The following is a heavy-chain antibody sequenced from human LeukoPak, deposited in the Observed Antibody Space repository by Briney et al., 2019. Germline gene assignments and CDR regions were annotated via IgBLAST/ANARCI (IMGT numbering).Heavy chain of an antibody. CDR1: GYSFTSYW. Sequence: GESLKISCKGSGYSFTSYWIGWVRQMPGKGLEWMGIIYPGDSDTRYSPSFQGQVTISADKSISTAYLQWSSLKASDTAMYYCARLSEYCGGDCRHRGDAFDIWGQGTMVTVSS. J-gene: IGHJ3*02. V-gene: IGHV5-51*01. D-gene: IGHD2-21*02. CDR3: ARLSEYCGGDCRHRGDAFDI. CDR2: IYPGDSDT.